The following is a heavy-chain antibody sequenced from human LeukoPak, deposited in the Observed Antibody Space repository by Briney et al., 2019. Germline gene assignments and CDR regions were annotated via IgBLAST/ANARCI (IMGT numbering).Heavy chain of an antibody. CDR3: ARDRGIAVANDY. Sequence: TSETLSLTCTVSGGSISSSTYYWGWIRQPPGKGLEWIGNIYYSGSTYYNPSLKSRVTISVDTSKNQFSLKLSSVTAADTAVYYCARDRGIAVANDYWGQGTLVTVSS. V-gene: IGHV4-39*07. CDR2: IYYSGST. CDR1: GGSISSSTYY. J-gene: IGHJ4*02. D-gene: IGHD6-19*01.